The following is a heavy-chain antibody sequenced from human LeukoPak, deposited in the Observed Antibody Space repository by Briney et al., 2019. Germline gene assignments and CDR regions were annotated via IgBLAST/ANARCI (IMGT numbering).Heavy chain of an antibody. V-gene: IGHV3-7*01. CDR2: IREHGSQK. Sequence: GGSLRLSFAASGFTFSSYWMSWFRQAPGKGLGWWAKIREHGSQKYYVDSVKGRFTIFRDNAKNSLYLQMNSLRAEDTAVYYCARETMVRGVSAFDIWGQGTMVTVSS. CDR1: GFTFSSYW. D-gene: IGHD3-10*01. J-gene: IGHJ3*02. CDR3: ARETMVRGVSAFDI.